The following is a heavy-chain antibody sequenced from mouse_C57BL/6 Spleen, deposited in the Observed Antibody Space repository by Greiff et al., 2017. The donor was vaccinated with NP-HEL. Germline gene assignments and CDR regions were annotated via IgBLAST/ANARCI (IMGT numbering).Heavy chain of an antibody. D-gene: IGHD1-2*01. Sequence: QVQLKQPGAELVKPGASVKLSCKASGYTFTSYWMHWVKQRPGRGLEWIGRIDPNSGGTKYNEKFKSKATLTVDKPSSTAYMQLSSLTSEDSAVYYCARWIGYDLGYFDVWGTGTTVTVSS. CDR3: ARWIGYDLGYFDV. CDR2: IDPNSGGT. CDR1: GYTFTSYW. J-gene: IGHJ1*03. V-gene: IGHV1-72*01.